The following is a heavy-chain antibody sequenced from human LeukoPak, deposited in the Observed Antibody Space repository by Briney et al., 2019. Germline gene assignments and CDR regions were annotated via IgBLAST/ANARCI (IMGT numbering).Heavy chain of an antibody. D-gene: IGHD3-16*01. CDR3: ASWGAGGNS. Sequence: GGSLRLSCEASGFTLSTYWMNWVRQVPGKGLDWVANINPDGSGKRYVDSVKGRYTIARDNADNSLSLQMNSLRAEDTAVYYCASWGAGGNSWGQGTLVTVSS. CDR2: INPDGSGK. CDR1: GFTLSTYW. J-gene: IGHJ4*02. V-gene: IGHV3-7*01.